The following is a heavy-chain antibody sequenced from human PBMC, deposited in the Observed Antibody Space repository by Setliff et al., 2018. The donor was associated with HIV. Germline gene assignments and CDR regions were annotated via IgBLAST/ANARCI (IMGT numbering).Heavy chain of an antibody. CDR3: ARELYGGNSRPFDY. D-gene: IGHD2-21*02. Sequence: SETLSLTCSISGGSVTSYLRHWFRQPPGKGLEWIGYIYYTGITDNNPSLEGRVTTSVDTSKNQVSLRLKSVTTADTAVYYCARELYGGNSRPFDYWGQGALVTVSS. CDR2: IYYTGIT. CDR1: GGSVTSYL. V-gene: IGHV4-59*02. J-gene: IGHJ4*02.